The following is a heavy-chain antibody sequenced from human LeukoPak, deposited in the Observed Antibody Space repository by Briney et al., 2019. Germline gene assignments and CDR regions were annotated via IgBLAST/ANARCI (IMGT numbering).Heavy chain of an antibody. D-gene: IGHD1-1*01. CDR1: GFTFSSYW. CDR2: IKTKTDGGTT. CDR3: VTRVKSTGDY. Sequence: KPGGSLRLSCAASGFTFSSYWMNWVRQAPGKGLEWIGRIKTKTDGGTTEYAAPVKGRFTISRDDSKNTVYLQMNSLKTEDTALYYCVTRVKSTGDYWGQGTLVTVSS. V-gene: IGHV3-15*01. J-gene: IGHJ4*02.